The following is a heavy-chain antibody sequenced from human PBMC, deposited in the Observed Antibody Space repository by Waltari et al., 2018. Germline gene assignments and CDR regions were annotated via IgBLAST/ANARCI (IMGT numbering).Heavy chain of an antibody. CDR1: GFTSGNAW. D-gene: IGHD6-13*01. J-gene: IGHJ4*02. CDR2: IKSKTDGGTT. CDR3: TTTSFVEQQLVLGWDY. Sequence: EVQLVESGGGLLKPGGSLRLSCAASGFTSGNAWMRWVRQAPGKGLEWVGRIKSKTDGGTTDYAAPVKGRFTISRDDSKNTLYLQMNSLKTEDTAVYYCTTTSFVEQQLVLGWDYWGQGTLVTVSS. V-gene: IGHV3-15*01.